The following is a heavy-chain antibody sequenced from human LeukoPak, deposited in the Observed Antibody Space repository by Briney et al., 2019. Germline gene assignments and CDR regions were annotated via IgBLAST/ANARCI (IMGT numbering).Heavy chain of an antibody. D-gene: IGHD6-19*01. Sequence: SETLSLTCTVDSISTNGYYWGWIRQPPGKALEWIGNIYSTGLTYYNPSLKSRVTMSVDMSKNQFSLRLSSVTAADTAVYYCARGTAGFDFWGQGTLVTVSS. CDR2: IYSTGLT. V-gene: IGHV4-39*07. J-gene: IGHJ4*02. CDR1: SISTNGYY. CDR3: ARGTAGFDF.